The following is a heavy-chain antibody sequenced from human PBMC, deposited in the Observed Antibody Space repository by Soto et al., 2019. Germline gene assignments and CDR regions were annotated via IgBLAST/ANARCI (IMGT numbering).Heavy chain of an antibody. Sequence: PGGSLRLSCAASGFTFSNAWMNWVRQAPGKGLEWVGRIKSKTDGGTTDYAAPVKGRFTISRDDSKNTLYLQMNSLKTEDTAVYYCTTARCPDSSGIHNCFDPWGQGTLVTVSS. CDR1: GFTFSNAW. J-gene: IGHJ5*02. V-gene: IGHV3-15*07. D-gene: IGHD3-22*01. CDR3: TTARCPDSSGIHNCFDP. CDR2: IKSKTDGGTT.